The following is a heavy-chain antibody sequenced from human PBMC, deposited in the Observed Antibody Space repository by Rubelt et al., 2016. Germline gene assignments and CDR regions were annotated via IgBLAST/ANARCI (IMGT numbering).Heavy chain of an antibody. J-gene: IGHJ4*02. CDR1: GGSISSYY. D-gene: IGHD3-22*01. V-gene: IGHV4-4*07. Sequence: QVQLQESGPGLVKPSETLSLTCTVSGGSISSYYWSWIRQPAGKGLEWIGRIYTSGSTNYNPSLKSRVTISVDTSKNQFSLKLSAVTAADTAVYYCASSPITMIVVAPDYWGQGTLVTVSS. CDR3: ASSPITMIVVAPDY. CDR2: IYTSGST.